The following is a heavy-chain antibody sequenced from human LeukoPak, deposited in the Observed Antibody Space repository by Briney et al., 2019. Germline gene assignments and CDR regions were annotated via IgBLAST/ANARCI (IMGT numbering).Heavy chain of an antibody. CDR2: IYWDDTK. CDR1: GFSVSTPGVG. CDR3: AHRTQWDLSHFDF. J-gene: IGHJ4*02. Sequence: SGPTLVNPTQTLTLTCTFSGFSVSTPGVGVGWIRQPPGKALEWLVVIYWDDTKHYSPSLKSRLAVTKDTSGNQVVLTLTNVDPVDTATYYCAHRTQWDLSHFDFWGQGTLVTVSS. D-gene: IGHD1-26*01. V-gene: IGHV2-5*02.